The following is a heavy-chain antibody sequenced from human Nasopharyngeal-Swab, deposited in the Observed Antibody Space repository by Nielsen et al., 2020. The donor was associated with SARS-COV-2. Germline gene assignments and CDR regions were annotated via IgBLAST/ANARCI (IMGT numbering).Heavy chain of an antibody. CDR1: GGSISTSHHY. D-gene: IGHD2-2*01. Sequence: SETLSLTCNVSGGSISTSHHYWAWIRQPPGKDLEWLGTIYYSGSTYLNPSLKNRVTISVDTSKNQFSLNLSSVTAADSAVYYCARSLAYCTPTTCYGVRFDSWGQGTLVTVSS. CDR3: ARSLAYCTPTTCYGVRFDS. V-gene: IGHV4-39*01. J-gene: IGHJ5*01. CDR2: IYYSGST.